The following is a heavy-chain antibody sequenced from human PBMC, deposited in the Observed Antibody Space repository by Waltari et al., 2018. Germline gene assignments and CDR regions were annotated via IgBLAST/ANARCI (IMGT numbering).Heavy chain of an antibody. CDR3: AKDRITMIVVVIPDAFDI. CDR1: GFTFSSYG. CDR2: IRYDGSNK. D-gene: IGHD3-22*01. V-gene: IGHV3-30*02. J-gene: IGHJ3*02. Sequence: QVQLVESGGGVVQPGGSLRLSCAASGFTFSSYGMHWVRQAPGKGLEWVAFIRYDGSNKYYADSVKGRFTISRDNSKNTLYLQMNSLRAEDTAVYYCAKDRITMIVVVIPDAFDIWGQGTMVTVSS.